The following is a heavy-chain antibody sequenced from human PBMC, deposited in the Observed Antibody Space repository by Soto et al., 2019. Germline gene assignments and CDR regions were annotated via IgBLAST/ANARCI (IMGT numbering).Heavy chain of an antibody. CDR3: AKRIAVAGTRGAFDI. V-gene: IGHV4-38-2*01. J-gene: IGHJ3*02. CDR1: GYSISSGYY. Sequence: SETLSLTCAVSGYSISSGYYWGWIRQPPGKGLEWIGSIYHSGSTYYNPSLKSRVTISVDTSKNQFSLKLSSVTAADTAVYYCAKRIAVAGTRGAFDIWGQGTMVTVPS. CDR2: IYHSGST. D-gene: IGHD6-19*01.